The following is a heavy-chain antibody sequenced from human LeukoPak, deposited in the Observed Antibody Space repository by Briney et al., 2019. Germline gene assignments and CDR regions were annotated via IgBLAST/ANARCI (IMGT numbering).Heavy chain of an antibody. Sequence: GGSLRLSCTASGFTFSSYAMHWVRQAPGKGLEWVAVISYDGGNKYYADSVKGRFTISRDNSKNTLYLQMNSLRAEDTAVYYCARTVKWLSPHFDCWGQGTLVTVSS. V-gene: IGHV3-30*04. CDR1: GFTFSSYA. CDR3: ARTVKWLSPHFDC. CDR2: ISYDGGNK. D-gene: IGHD3-22*01. J-gene: IGHJ4*02.